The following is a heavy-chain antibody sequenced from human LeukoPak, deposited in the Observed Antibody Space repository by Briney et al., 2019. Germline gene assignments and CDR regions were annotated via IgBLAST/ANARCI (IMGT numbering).Heavy chain of an antibody. CDR2: INPSAGAT. Sequence: GASVKVSCKASGYTFTSYYMHWVRQAPGQGLEWVGIINPSAGATSYAQKFQGRVTITADESTSTAYMELSSLRSEDTAVYYCARGSDLTALLYYYDSSGYYDPEYYFDYWGQGTLVTVSS. J-gene: IGHJ4*02. CDR3: ARGSDLTALLYYYDSSGYYDPEYYFDY. V-gene: IGHV1-46*01. CDR1: GYTFTSYY. D-gene: IGHD3-22*01.